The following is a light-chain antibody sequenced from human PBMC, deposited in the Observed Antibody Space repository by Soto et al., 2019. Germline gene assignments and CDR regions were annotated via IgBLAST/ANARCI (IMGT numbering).Light chain of an antibody. CDR2: GAS. CDR3: QQLNSFPIP. CDR1: QGISSF. V-gene: IGKV1-9*01. Sequence: IQLTQSPSSLSASVGDRVTITCRASQGISSFLAWYQQKPGKAPKLLIYGASTLQSVVPSKFSGSGSWTDFTLTIGSLQTEEFTTDYCQQLNSFPIPFGPGTKVDIK. J-gene: IGKJ3*01.